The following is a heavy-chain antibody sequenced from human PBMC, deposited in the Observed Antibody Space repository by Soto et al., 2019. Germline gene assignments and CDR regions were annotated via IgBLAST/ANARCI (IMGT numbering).Heavy chain of an antibody. CDR2: ISAYNGNT. Sequence: QVQLVQSGAEVKKPGASVKVSCKASGYTFTSYGISWVRQAPGQGLEWMGWISAYNGNTNYAQKLQDRVTMTTDTATSTAYMELRSLRSDDTAVYYCARDRPYDFWSGYYHSNWFDPWGQGTLVTVSS. J-gene: IGHJ5*02. V-gene: IGHV1-18*01. CDR1: GYTFTSYG. CDR3: ARDRPYDFWSGYYHSNWFDP. D-gene: IGHD3-3*01.